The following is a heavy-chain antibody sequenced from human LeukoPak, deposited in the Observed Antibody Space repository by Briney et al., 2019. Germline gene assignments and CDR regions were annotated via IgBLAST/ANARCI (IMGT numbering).Heavy chain of an antibody. CDR3: AKDLKDCSGGSCLYYYYYYGMDV. Sequence: GGSLRLSCAASGFTFSSYWMNWARQAPGKGLEWVSAISGSGGSTYYADSVKGRFTISRDNSKNTLYLQMNSLRAEDTAVYYCAKDLKDCSGGSCLYYYYYYGMDVWGQGTTVSVSS. V-gene: IGHV3-23*01. CDR1: GFTFSSYW. J-gene: IGHJ6*02. D-gene: IGHD2-15*01. CDR2: ISGSGGST.